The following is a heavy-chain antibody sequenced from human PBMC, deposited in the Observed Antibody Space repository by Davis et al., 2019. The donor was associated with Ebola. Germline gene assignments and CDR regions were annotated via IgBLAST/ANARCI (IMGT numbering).Heavy chain of an antibody. CDR3: ALLQEHL. CDR1: GFIFGDYA. D-gene: IGHD1-26*01. J-gene: IGHJ6*01. Sequence: GGSLRLSCIASGFIFGDYAMSWVRQAPGKGLEWVSSISSSSSYIYYADSVKGRFTISRDNAKNSLYLQMNSLHQGPIGLPPGALLQEHLWG. CDR2: ISSSSSYI. V-gene: IGHV3-21*01.